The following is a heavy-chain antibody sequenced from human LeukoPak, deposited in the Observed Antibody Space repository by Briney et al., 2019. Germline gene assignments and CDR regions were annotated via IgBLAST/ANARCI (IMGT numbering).Heavy chain of an antibody. CDR3: AVSTVKVTTRTLDY. CDR2: ISQSGSQ. V-gene: IGHV4-34*01. D-gene: IGHD4-17*01. Sequence: SETLSLTCDVYGGSFSGYFWTWFRQPPGKGLEWIGEISQSGSQIYKPSLKSRVTISVDTSKNQFSLKLTSMTAADTAVYYCAVSTVKVTTRTLDYWSQGTLVTVSS. J-gene: IGHJ4*02. CDR1: GGSFSGYF.